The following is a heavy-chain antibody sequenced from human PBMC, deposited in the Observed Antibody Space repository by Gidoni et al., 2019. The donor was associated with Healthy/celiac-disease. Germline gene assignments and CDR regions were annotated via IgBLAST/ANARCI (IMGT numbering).Heavy chain of an antibody. J-gene: IGHJ6*02. CDR2: IYTSGST. V-gene: IGHV4-61*02. CDR3: ARVQPNYGMDV. Sequence: QVQLQESGPGLVKPSQTLSLTCTVSGGSISSGSYYWSWIRQPAGKGLEWIGRIYTSGSTNYNPSLKSRVTMSVDTSKNQFSLKLSSVTAADTAVYYCARVQPNYGMDVWGQGTTVTVSS. CDR1: GGSISSGSYY. D-gene: IGHD2-2*01.